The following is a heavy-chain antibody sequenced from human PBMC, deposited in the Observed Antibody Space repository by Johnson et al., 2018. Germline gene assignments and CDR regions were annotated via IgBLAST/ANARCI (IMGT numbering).Heavy chain of an antibody. J-gene: IGHJ3*02. V-gene: IGHV3-64*07. CDR3: TSDAFDI. CDR2: ISGNGAIT. Sequence: EEQLLESGGGLAQPGGSLRLSCAASGFMFSRYGLHWVRQAPGKGLEYVSAISGNGAITYYADSVKGRFTISRDNSKTTLFLQMGSLRVEDTALYYCTSDAFDIWGPGTMVTVSS. CDR1: GFMFSRYG.